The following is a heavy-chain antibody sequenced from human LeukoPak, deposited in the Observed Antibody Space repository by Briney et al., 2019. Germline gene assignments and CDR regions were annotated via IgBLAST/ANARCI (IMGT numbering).Heavy chain of an antibody. CDR3: AKENDSSGYYQNYYFDL. V-gene: IGHV4-59*01. J-gene: IGHJ2*01. CDR1: GGSISSYY. CDR2: IYYSGST. Sequence: PSETLSLTCTVSGGSISSYYWSWIRQPPGKGLEWIGYIYYSGSTNYNPSLRSRVTISLVTSKNQFSLKLSSVTAADTAVYYCAKENDSSGYYQNYYFDLWGRGTLVTVSS. D-gene: IGHD3-22*01.